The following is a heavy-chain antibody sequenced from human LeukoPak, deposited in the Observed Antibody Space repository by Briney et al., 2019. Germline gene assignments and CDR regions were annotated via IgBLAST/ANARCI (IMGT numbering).Heavy chain of an antibody. Sequence: PGGSLRLSCAASGFTFSSYGMHWVRQVPGKGLEWVAVISYDGSNKYYADSVKGRFTISRDNSKNTLYLQMNSLRAEDTAVYYCAKGRYCSSTSCFPYYYGMDVWGQGTTVTVSS. D-gene: IGHD2-2*01. CDR3: AKGRYCSSTSCFPYYYGMDV. V-gene: IGHV3-30*18. CDR1: GFTFSSYG. CDR2: ISYDGSNK. J-gene: IGHJ6*02.